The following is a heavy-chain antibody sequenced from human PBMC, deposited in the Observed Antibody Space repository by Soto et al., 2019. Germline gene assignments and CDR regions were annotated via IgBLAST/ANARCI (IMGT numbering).Heavy chain of an antibody. D-gene: IGHD4-17*01. CDR2: VSSRFENT. CDR1: GYTFTKYD. J-gene: IGHJ4*02. Sequence: ASVKVSCKASGYTFTKYDIQWVRQAPGQRLEWVGCVSSRFENTRSSQRFQGRVSITWDTAASTAYMELSSLASEDTAVYYCATQSPDYAKRDSDYQGQASLVTVSS. CDR3: ATQSPDYAKRDSDY. V-gene: IGHV1-3*01.